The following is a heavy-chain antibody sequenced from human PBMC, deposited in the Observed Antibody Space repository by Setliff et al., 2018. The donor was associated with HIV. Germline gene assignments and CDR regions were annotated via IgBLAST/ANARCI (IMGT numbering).Heavy chain of an antibody. CDR1: GASIASSNYY. CDR2: LYYRGGT. V-gene: IGHV4-39*01. CDR3: VREPDY. D-gene: IGHD1-1*01. Sequence: LSLTCSVPGASIASSNYYWGWVRQPPGKGLEWIGNLYYRGGTSYHNPSLKSRVTTSVDTSKNQFSLRLSSVTAADTAVYYCVREPDYWGQGTLVTVSS. J-gene: IGHJ4*02.